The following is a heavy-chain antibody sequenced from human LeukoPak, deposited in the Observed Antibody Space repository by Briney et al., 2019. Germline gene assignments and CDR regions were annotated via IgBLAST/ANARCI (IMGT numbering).Heavy chain of an antibody. CDR1: GFDFSGFS. V-gene: IGHV3-30*02. D-gene: IGHD5-18*01. CDR3: AKTEFMGRGYSYNFDY. Sequence: GGSLRLSCVVSGFDFSGFSMSWVRQAPGKGLEWVAFIRYDGSNKYYADSVKGRFTISRDNSKNTLYLQMNSLRAEDTAVYYCAKTEFMGRGYSYNFDYWGQGTLVTVSS. CDR2: IRYDGSNK. J-gene: IGHJ4*02.